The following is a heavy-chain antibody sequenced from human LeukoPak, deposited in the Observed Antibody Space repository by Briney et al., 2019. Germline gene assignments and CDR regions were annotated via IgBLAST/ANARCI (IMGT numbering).Heavy chain of an antibody. CDR1: GGSISSYY. Sequence: PSETLSLTCTVSGGSISSYYWSWIRQPPGKGLEWIGYIYYSGSTNYNPSLKSRVTISVDTSKNQFSLKLSSVTAADTAVYYCARGEYNYGGHNWFDPWGQGTLVTVSS. J-gene: IGHJ5*02. V-gene: IGHV4-59*01. CDR3: ARGEYNYGGHNWFDP. CDR2: IYYSGST. D-gene: IGHD5-18*01.